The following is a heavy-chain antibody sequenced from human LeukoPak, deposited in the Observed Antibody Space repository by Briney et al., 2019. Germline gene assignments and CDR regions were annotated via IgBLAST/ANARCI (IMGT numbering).Heavy chain of an antibody. J-gene: IGHJ5*02. V-gene: IGHV3-48*04. CDR1: GFTFSSCS. CDR2: ISSSSSTI. Sequence: GGSLRLSCAASGFTFSSCSMNWVRQAPGKGLEWVSYISSSSSTIYYADSVKGRFTISRDNAKNSLYPQMNSLRAEDTAVYYCARDSSYYDFWSGYYGAGWFDPWGQGTLVTVSS. CDR3: ARDSSYYDFWSGYYGAGWFDP. D-gene: IGHD3-3*01.